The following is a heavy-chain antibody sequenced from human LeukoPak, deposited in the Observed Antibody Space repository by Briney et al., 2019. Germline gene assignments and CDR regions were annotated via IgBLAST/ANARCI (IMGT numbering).Heavy chain of an antibody. CDR1: GFTLTGYT. D-gene: IGHD3-9*01. J-gene: IGHJ4*02. Sequence: GGSLRLSCAASGFTLTGYTMTWVRQAPGKGLDWISSISTSSTRYYADSVKGRFTVSRDNAKNSLSLQMSSLRDEDTAVYYCAGGLLRYSDYWGRGTLVTVSS. CDR2: ISTSSTR. CDR3: AGGLLRYSDY. V-gene: IGHV3-48*02.